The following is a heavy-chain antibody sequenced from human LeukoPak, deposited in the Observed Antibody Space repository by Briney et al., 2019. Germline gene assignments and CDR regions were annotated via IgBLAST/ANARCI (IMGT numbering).Heavy chain of an antibody. CDR3: ATRHGVVPADNAFDI. V-gene: IGHV1-24*01. CDR1: GYTLTELS. J-gene: IGHJ3*02. D-gene: IGHD2-2*01. Sequence: ASVKVSCKVSGYTLTELSMHWVRQAPGKGLEWVGGFDPEDGETIYAQKFQGRVTMTEDTSTDTAYMELSSLRTEDTAVYYCATRHGVVPADNAFDIWGQGTMVTVSS. CDR2: FDPEDGET.